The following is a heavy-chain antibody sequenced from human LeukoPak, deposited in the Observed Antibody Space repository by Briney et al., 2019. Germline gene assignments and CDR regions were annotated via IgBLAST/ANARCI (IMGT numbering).Heavy chain of an antibody. CDR1: GFTFSSNV. CDR3: AKESSGGWYFDY. V-gene: IGHV3-23*01. D-gene: IGHD6-19*01. CDR2: IPASGGST. J-gene: IGHJ4*02. Sequence: GGSLRLSCAASGFTFSSNVMIWVRQAPGKGLEWVSSIPASGGSTYYADSVKGRFTISRDNSKNSLYLQMNSLRAEDTAVYYCAKESSGGWYFDYWGQGPLVTVSS.